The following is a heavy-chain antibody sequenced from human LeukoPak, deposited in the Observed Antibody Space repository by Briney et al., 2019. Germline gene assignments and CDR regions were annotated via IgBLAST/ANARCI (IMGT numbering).Heavy chain of an antibody. CDR3: ARSSWHDY. CDR2: IKQDGSEK. J-gene: IGHJ4*02. CDR1: GFTFSTYA. V-gene: IGHV3-7*01. D-gene: IGHD6-13*01. Sequence: GGSLRLSCAASGFTFSTYAMSWVRQAPGKGLEWVANIKQDGSEKYYVDSVEGRFTISRDNAKNSLFLQMNSLRAEDTAVYYCARSSWHDYWGQGTLVTVSS.